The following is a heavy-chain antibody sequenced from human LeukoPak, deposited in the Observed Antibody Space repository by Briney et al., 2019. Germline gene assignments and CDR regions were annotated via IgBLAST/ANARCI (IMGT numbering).Heavy chain of an antibody. J-gene: IGHJ4*02. CDR2: INSDGSST. Sequence: PGGSLRLSCAASGFTFSSCWMHCVRHAPGKGLVCVSRINSDGSSTIYADSVKGRFTISRDNAKNTLYLQMNSLRAEDTAVYYCPRPYDFWTGLLDYWGQGTLVTVSA. CDR1: GFTFSSCW. CDR3: PRPYDFWTGLLDY. V-gene: IGHV3-74*01. D-gene: IGHD3-3*01.